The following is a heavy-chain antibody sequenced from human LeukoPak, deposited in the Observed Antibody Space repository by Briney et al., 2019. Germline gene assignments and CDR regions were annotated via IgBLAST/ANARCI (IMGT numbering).Heavy chain of an antibody. CDR1: GGTFSSYA. V-gene: IGHV1-69*05. J-gene: IGHJ3*02. D-gene: IGHD5-24*01. CDR2: IIPIFGTA. Sequence: GSSVKVSCKASGGTFSSYAISWVRQAPGQGLEWMGGIIPIFGTANYAQKFQGRATITTDESTSAAYMELSSLRSEDTAVYYCAREDEKDAFDIWGQGTMVTVSS. CDR3: AREDEKDAFDI.